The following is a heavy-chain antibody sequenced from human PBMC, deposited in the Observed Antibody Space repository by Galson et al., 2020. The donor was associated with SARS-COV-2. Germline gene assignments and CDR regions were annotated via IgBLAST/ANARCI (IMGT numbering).Heavy chain of an antibody. CDR3: AGSHKNFWYNFDN. J-gene: IGHJ4*02. CDR2: ISPSSDYT. D-gene: IGHD6-13*01. V-gene: IGHV3-11*03. CDR1: GLIFSDYY. Sequence: GGSLSLSCTASGLIFSDYYMTWIRQAPGKGLEWISYISPSSDYTNYAESVRGRFTISRDNTKTSLFLHMDSLRAEDTAVYYCAGSHKNFWYNFDNWGQGALVTVSS.